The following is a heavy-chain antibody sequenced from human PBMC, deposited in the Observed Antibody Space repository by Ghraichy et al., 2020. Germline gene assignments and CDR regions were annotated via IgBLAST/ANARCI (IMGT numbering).Heavy chain of an antibody. CDR2: IYHSGST. CDR1: GYSISSGYY. Sequence: SETLSLTCAVSGYSISSGYYWGWIRQPPGKGLEWIGSIYHSGSTYYNPSLKSRVTISVDTSKNQFSLKLSSVTAADTAVYYCASGDFWSGSPYWGQGTLVTVSS. J-gene: IGHJ4*02. V-gene: IGHV4-38-2*01. CDR3: ASGDFWSGSPY. D-gene: IGHD3-3*01.